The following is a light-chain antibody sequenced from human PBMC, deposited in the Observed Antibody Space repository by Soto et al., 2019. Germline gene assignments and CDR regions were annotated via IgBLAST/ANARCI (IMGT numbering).Light chain of an antibody. Sequence: EIVMTQSPATLSVSPGERVTLSGRASESLSTYLAWYQQKPGQAPRLLIYGASTRATGIPARFSGSGSATDFTLTISSLKSEDFAVYYCQSYNEWPFTFGQGTKLEI. CDR3: QSYNEWPFT. V-gene: IGKV3-15*01. J-gene: IGKJ2*01. CDR1: ESLSTY. CDR2: GAS.